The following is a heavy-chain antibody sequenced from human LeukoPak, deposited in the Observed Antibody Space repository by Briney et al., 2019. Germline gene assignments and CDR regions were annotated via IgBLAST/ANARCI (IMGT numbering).Heavy chain of an antibody. CDR1: GFTFSSYA. V-gene: IGHV3-30-3*01. CDR2: ISYDGSNK. D-gene: IGHD1-26*01. CDR3: ARGSSTSGRPLDY. J-gene: IGHJ4*02. Sequence: GRSLRLSCAASGFTFSSYAMHWVRQAPGKGLEWVAVISYDGSNKYYADSVKGRFTISRDNSKNTLSLQMNSLRAEDTAVYYCARGSSTSGRPLDYWGQGTLVTVSS.